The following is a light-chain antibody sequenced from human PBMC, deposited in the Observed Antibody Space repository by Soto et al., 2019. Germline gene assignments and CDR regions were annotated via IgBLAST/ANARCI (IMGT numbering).Light chain of an antibody. Sequence: DIQMTPSPTSLSASVGDRVTITCRASQDIRNFVAWYQQKPGKAPKLLIYAASTLQSGVPFRFRGSGSGTDFTLTINSLQSEAVATYSCQKYSSVPVFGPGTKVEIK. CDR1: QDIRNF. CDR3: QKYSSVPV. J-gene: IGKJ3*01. V-gene: IGKV1-27*01. CDR2: AAS.